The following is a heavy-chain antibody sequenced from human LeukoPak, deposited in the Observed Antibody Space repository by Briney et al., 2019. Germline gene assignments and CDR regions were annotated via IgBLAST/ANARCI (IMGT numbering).Heavy chain of an antibody. D-gene: IGHD6-19*01. CDR1: GFTFSTYF. Sequence: GGSLRLSCAASGFTFSTYFMHWVRQAPGKGLEWVADIASDGSHTFYVESVKGRFTISRDNSKNTLYLQMNSLRAEDTAVYYCARDHRNQWLVMNYYYGMDVWGQGTTVTVSS. CDR2: IASDGSHT. V-gene: IGHV3-30-3*01. J-gene: IGHJ6*02. CDR3: ARDHRNQWLVMNYYYGMDV.